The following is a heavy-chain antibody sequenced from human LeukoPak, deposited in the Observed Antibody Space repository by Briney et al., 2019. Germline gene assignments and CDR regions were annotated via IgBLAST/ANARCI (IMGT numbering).Heavy chain of an antibody. Sequence: GGSLRLSCAASGFTFSRYWMHWVRQAPGKGLVWVSRINSDGSSTSYADSVKGRFTISRDNAKNTLYLQMNSLRAEDTAVYYCARTPIVVVVAATYFDYWGQGTLVTVSS. V-gene: IGHV3-74*01. CDR1: GFTFSRYW. CDR2: INSDGSST. D-gene: IGHD2-15*01. J-gene: IGHJ4*02. CDR3: ARTPIVVVVAATYFDY.